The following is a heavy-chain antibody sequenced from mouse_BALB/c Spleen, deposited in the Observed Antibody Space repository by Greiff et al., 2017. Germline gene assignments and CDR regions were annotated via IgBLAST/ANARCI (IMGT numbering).Heavy chain of an antibody. CDR3: ASSDSSGYAFAY. V-gene: IGHV14-1*02. CDR2: IDPENGNT. J-gene: IGHJ3*01. Sequence: EVKLMESGAELVRPGALVKLSCKASGFNIKDYYMHWVKQRPEQGLEWIGWIDPENGNTIYDPKFQGKASITADTSSNTAYLQLSSLTSEDTAVYYCASSDSSGYAFAYWGQGTLVTVSA. CDR1: GFNIKDYY. D-gene: IGHD3-2*01.